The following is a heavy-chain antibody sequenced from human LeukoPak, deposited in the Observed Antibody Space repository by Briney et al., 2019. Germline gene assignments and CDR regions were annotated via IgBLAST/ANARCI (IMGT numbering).Heavy chain of an antibody. Sequence: GGSLRLSCAASGFTVSSNYMTWVRQAPGKGLEWVSVIYIGGSTYYADSVKGRFTISRDNSKNTLYLQMNSRRAEDTAVYYCARDNSAEYGSGSSVIDYWGQGTLVTVSS. CDR2: IYIGGST. CDR3: ARDNSAEYGSGSSVIDY. D-gene: IGHD3-10*01. J-gene: IGHJ4*02. CDR1: GFTVSSNY. V-gene: IGHV3-66*01.